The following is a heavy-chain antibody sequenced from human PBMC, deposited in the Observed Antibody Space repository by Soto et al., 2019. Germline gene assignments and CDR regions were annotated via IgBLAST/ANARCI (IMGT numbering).Heavy chain of an antibody. CDR1: GFTFGTTD. V-gene: IGHV3-23*01. Sequence: QLLQSGGGLVQPGGSLTLSCAASGFTFGTTDMSWVRQAPGEGLEWVSTIDGSGGIRYYAGSVKCRFTISRDNSRNTVYLQMNSLRGDDTALYYCVKNSGWFNTWGQGALVTVSS. CDR2: IDGSGGIR. D-gene: IGHD3-10*01. CDR3: VKNSGWFNT. J-gene: IGHJ5*02.